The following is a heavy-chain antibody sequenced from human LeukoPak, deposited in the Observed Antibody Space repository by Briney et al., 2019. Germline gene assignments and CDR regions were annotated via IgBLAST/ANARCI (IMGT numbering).Heavy chain of an antibody. D-gene: IGHD2-8*02. V-gene: IGHV4-30-4*01. CDR1: GDSISSDDYY. Sequence: PSETLSLTCSVSGDSISSDDYYWSWIRQPPGKGLEWIGYILYRGTAYYHPSLKSRVIISVDTSRNEFSLGLTSVTAADTAVYYCARFRRGIYYFDRWGQGTLVTVSS. J-gene: IGHJ4*02. CDR2: ILYRGTA. CDR3: ARFRRGIYYFDR.